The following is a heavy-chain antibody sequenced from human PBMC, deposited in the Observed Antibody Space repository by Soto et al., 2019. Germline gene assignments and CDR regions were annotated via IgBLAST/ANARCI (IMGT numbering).Heavy chain of an antibody. CDR1: GGSISTSTYY. CDR2: VDYDGTT. J-gene: IGHJ6*02. Sequence: QLQVKESGPGLVKPSETLSLTCTVSGGSISTSTYYWGWIRQPPGKGLEWIVSVDYDGTTYYNAPIKCRVTFSADTSKKQVSLHRISLTAADTAVYYFSGGLYYYGWDVWGQGTTVTVSS. CDR3: SGGLYYYGWDV. V-gene: IGHV4-39*01.